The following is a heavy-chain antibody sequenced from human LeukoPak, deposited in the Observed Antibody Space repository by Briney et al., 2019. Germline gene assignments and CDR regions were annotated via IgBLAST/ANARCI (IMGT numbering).Heavy chain of an antibody. D-gene: IGHD2-2*01. Sequence: PSETLSLTCTVSGGSISSSSYYWGWIRQPPGKGLEWIGSIYYSGSTNYNPSLKSRVTISVDTSKNQFSLKLSSVTAADTAVYYCARDRYAIEGSHADRWSHDYWGQGTLVTVSS. J-gene: IGHJ4*02. CDR2: IYYSGST. V-gene: IGHV4-39*07. CDR1: GGSISSSSYY. CDR3: ARDRYAIEGSHADRWSHDY.